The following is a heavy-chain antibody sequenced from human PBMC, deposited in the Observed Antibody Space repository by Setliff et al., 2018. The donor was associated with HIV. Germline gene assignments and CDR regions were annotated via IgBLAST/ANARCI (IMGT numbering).Heavy chain of an antibody. Sequence: RASLKVSCKASGGTFSTYGISWVRQAPGQGLEWMGGIIPMFGTASYAQKFQGRVTITADESTSTAYMDLNSLRFDDTAMYYCVRGVQSPPHYSYYYMDVWGEGTMVTVSS. CDR1: GGTFSTYG. D-gene: IGHD3-3*01. CDR3: VRGVQSPPHYSYYYMDV. CDR2: IIPMFGTA. V-gene: IGHV1-69*13. J-gene: IGHJ6*03.